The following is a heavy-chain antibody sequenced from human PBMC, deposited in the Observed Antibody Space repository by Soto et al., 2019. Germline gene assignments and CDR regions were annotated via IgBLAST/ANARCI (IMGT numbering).Heavy chain of an antibody. V-gene: IGHV4-31*03. CDR2: ISYRGST. J-gene: IGHJ5*02. CDR3: ARDSSSWYGPFDP. CDR1: GGSISSGGYY. Sequence: QVQLQESGPGLVKPSQTLSLTCTVSGGSISSGGYYWSWIRQHPGKGLEWFGYISYRGSTYYNPSLKGRVTISEDSSKNQYSLKLSSVTAADTAVYYCARDSSSWYGPFDPWGQGTLVTVSS. D-gene: IGHD6-13*01.